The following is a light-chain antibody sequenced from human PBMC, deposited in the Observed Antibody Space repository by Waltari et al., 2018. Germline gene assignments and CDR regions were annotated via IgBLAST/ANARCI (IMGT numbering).Light chain of an antibody. V-gene: IGLV2-23*01. CDR2: EGD. J-gene: IGLJ1*01. CDR1: TSDIETFNL. CDR3: YSYAGSSV. Sequence: QSALTQPASVPGSPGQSITISCTGTTSDIETFNLVSWYQQHPGKAPKLIIYEGDKRPSGVSDRLTVSKSGNTASLTISGLQAEDEADYFCYSYAGSSVFGTGTKVTVL.